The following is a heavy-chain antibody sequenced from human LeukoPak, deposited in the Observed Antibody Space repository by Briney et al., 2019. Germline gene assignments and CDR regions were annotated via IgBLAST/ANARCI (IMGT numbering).Heavy chain of an antibody. CDR2: ISGSGDST. CDR1: GFTFSSYA. D-gene: IGHD3-10*01. CDR3: TKVMRGRANFGSGSSLDY. V-gene: IGHV3-23*01. Sequence: GGSLRLSCAASGFTFSSYAIHWVRQAPGKGLEWVSAISGSGDSTYYADSVKGRFTISRDNSKSTLFLEMDSLRVEDSAVYYCTKVMRGRANFGSGSSLDYWGQGTVVPVSP. J-gene: IGHJ4*01.